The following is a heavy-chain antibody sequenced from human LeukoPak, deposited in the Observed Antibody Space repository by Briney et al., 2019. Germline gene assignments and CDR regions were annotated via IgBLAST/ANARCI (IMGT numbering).Heavy chain of an antibody. CDR2: ISGSGGST. D-gene: IGHD3-10*01. CDR1: GFTFSSYA. V-gene: IGHV3-23*01. J-gene: IGHJ1*01. Sequence: SGGSLRLSCAASGFTFSSYAMSWVRQAPGKGLEWVSAISGSGGSTYYADSVKGRFTISRDNAKNSLYLQMSSLRTEDTALYYCATGGGASGPWWVHHWGQGTLVTVSS. CDR3: ATGGGASGPWWVHH.